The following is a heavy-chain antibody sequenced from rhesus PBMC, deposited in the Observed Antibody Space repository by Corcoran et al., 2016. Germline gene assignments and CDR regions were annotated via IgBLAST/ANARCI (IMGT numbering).Heavy chain of an antibody. CDR1: GYSISYGYG. Sequence: QVQLQESGPGLVKPSETLSLSCGVSGYSISYGYGWSWIRQPPGKALEWVGPTGVDGAATTYTTPLKSRVTMSKSTARNPFFLTLTSVSAADTAVYSCARVTGYTRGWDGAYGLDSWGQGVVVTVSS. CDR3: ARVTGYTRGWDGAYGLDS. V-gene: IGHV4-127*01. CDR2: TGVDGAAT. D-gene: IGHD6-31*01. J-gene: IGHJ6*01.